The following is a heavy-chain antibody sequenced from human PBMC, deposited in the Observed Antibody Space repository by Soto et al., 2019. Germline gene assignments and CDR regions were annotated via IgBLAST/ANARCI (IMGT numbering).Heavy chain of an antibody. CDR2: IYYSGST. D-gene: IGHD6-19*01. J-gene: IGHJ4*02. CDR1: GGSISSYY. CDR3: ARRAAGIGY. Sequence: SETLSLTCTVSGGSISSYYWSWIRQPPGKGLEWIGYIYYSGSTNYNPSLKSRVTISVDTSKNQFSLKLSSVTAADTAVYHCARRAAGIGYWGQGTLVTVSS. V-gene: IGHV4-59*12.